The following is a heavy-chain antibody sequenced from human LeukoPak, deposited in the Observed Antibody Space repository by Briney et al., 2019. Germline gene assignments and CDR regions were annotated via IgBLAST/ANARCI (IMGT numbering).Heavy chain of an antibody. V-gene: IGHV3-11*04. CDR1: GFTFSDYY. CDR2: ISSSGSTI. CDR3: AKDVIDCSSTGCYLDCFDP. D-gene: IGHD2-2*01. Sequence: PGGSLRLSCAASGFTFSDYYMSWIRQAPGKGLEWVSYISSSGSTIYYADSVKGRFTISRDNAKNSLYLQMNSLRAEDKAVYSCAKDVIDCSSTGCYLDCFDPGGQGTLVTVSS. J-gene: IGHJ5*02.